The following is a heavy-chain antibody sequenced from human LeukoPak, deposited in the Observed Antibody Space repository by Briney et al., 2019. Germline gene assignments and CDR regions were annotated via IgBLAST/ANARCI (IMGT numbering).Heavy chain of an antibody. CDR2: TYHRGST. V-gene: IGHV4-38-2*02. J-gene: IGHJ6*04. Sequence: SETLSLTCAVSGYSISSGYYWGWIRQPPGKGLEWIGTTYHRGSTYYNPSLKSRVTISVDTSKNQFSLKLSSVTAADTAVYYCARDATVTTTYYYGMDVWGKGTTVTVSS. CDR3: ARDATVTTTYYYGMDV. CDR1: GYSISSGYY. D-gene: IGHD4-17*01.